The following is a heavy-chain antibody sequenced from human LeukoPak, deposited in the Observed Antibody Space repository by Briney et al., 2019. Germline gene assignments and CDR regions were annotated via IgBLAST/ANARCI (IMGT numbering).Heavy chain of an antibody. CDR2: ISSSSSYI. CDR3: AKRGVVIRVILVGFHKEAYYFDS. CDR1: GFTFSSYS. Sequence: GGSLRLSCAASGFTFSSYSMNWVRQAPGKGLEWVSSISSSSSYIYYADSVKGRFTISRDNPKNTLYLQMNSLRPEDTAVHFCAKRGVVIRVILVGFHKEAYYFDSWGQGALVTVSS. V-gene: IGHV3-21*04. J-gene: IGHJ4*02. D-gene: IGHD3-22*01.